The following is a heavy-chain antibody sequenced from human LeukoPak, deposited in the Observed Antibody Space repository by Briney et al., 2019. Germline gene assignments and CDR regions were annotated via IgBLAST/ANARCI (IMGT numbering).Heavy chain of an antibody. Sequence: SETLSLTCTVSGGSISSYYWSWIRQPPGKGLEWIGYIYYSGSTNYNPSLKSRVTISVDTSKNQVSLKLSSVTAADTAVYYCARSDIWGSYRFLDYWGQGALVTVSS. V-gene: IGHV4-59*08. J-gene: IGHJ4*02. CDR2: IYYSGST. D-gene: IGHD3-16*02. CDR3: ARSDIWGSYRFLDY. CDR1: GGSISSYY.